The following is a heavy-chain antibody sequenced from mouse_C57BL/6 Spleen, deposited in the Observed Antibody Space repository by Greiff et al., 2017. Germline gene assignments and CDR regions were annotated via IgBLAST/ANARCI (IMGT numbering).Heavy chain of an antibody. D-gene: IGHD2-10*01. V-gene: IGHV1-64*01. J-gene: IGHJ4*01. Sequence: QVQLQQPGAELVKPGASVKLSCKASGYTFTSYWMHWVKQRPGQGLEWIGMIHPNSGSTNYNEKFKSKATLTVDKSSSTAYMQLISLTSEDSAVYYCATYYGNRARDYWGQGTSVTVSS. CDR3: ATYYGNRARDY. CDR1: GYTFTSYW. CDR2: IHPNSGST.